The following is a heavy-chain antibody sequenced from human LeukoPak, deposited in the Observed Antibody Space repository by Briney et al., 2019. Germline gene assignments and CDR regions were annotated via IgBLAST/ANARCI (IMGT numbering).Heavy chain of an antibody. Sequence: GGSLRLSCAASGFTFSTYAMHWVRQAPGKGLEWVAVISYDGSNKYYADSVKGRFTISRDNSKNTLYLQMNSLRAEDTAVYYCARSIAARTLAFDIWGQGTMVTVSS. CDR2: ISYDGSNK. CDR3: ARSIAARTLAFDI. D-gene: IGHD6-6*01. J-gene: IGHJ3*02. CDR1: GFTFSTYA. V-gene: IGHV3-30-3*01.